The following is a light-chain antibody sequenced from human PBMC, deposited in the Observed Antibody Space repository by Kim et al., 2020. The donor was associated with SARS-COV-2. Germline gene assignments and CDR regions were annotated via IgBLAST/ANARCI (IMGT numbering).Light chain of an antibody. Sequence: VADRVTITSRATQRIGNYLKWYQRTPGKAPKCLIYGACRSHSGALPRFSGSVCWTDFTLPISSLHPEDFATYFCQQSYSTHPITFGRGKRLEI. CDR1: QRIGNY. V-gene: IGKV1-39*01. CDR3: QQSYSTHPIT. J-gene: IGKJ5*01. CDR2: GAC.